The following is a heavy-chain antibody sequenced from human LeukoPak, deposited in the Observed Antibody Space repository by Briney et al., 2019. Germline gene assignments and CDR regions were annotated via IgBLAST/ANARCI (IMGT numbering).Heavy chain of an antibody. J-gene: IGHJ4*02. CDR2: LYYSGST. Sequence: PSETLSLTCTVSGGSISSSSYYWDWIRQPPGKGLEWIVSLYYSGSTYYNPSLKSRVTISVDTSKNQFSLKLSSVTAADTAVFYCARRSYYDSSAIFDYWGQGTLVTVSS. V-gene: IGHV4-39*01. D-gene: IGHD3-22*01. CDR1: GGSISSSSYY. CDR3: ARRSYYDSSAIFDY.